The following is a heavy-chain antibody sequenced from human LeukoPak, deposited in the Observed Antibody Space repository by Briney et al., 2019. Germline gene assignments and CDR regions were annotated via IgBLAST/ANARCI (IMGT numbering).Heavy chain of an antibody. CDR2: IYTSGST. V-gene: IGHV4-61*02. J-gene: IGHJ3*02. D-gene: IGHD1-26*01. Sequence: SETLSLTCTVSGGSISSGSYYWSWIRQPAGKGLEWIGRIYTSGSTNYNPSLKSRVTISVDTSKNQFSLKLSSVTAADTAVYYCARDRATSGQAFDIWGQGTMVTVSS. CDR1: GGSISSGSYY. CDR3: ARDRATSGQAFDI.